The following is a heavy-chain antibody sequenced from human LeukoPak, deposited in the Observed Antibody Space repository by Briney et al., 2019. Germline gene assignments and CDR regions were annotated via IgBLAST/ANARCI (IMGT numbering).Heavy chain of an antibody. V-gene: IGHV1-8*03. CDR2: MNPNSGNT. CDR1: GYTFTSYD. Sequence: GASVKVSCKASGYTFTSYDINWVRQATGQGLEWMGWMNPNSGNTGYAQKFQGRVTITRNTSISTAYMELRSLRSDDTAVYYCARGREDGFWSGYPAGTFYYYYYMDVWGKGTTVTVSS. CDR3: ARGREDGFWSGYPAGTFYYYYYMDV. D-gene: IGHD3-3*01. J-gene: IGHJ6*03.